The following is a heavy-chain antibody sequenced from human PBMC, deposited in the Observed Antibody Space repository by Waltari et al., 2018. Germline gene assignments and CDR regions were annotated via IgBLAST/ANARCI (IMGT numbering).Heavy chain of an antibody. V-gene: IGHV4-34*01. CDR2: INHSGST. D-gene: IGHD5-18*01. CDR1: GGSFSGYY. CDR3: ARGGIQLWRTYGMDV. J-gene: IGHJ6*02. Sequence: QVQLQQWGAGLLKPSETLSLTCAVYGGSFSGYYWSWIRQPPGKGLEWIGEINHSGSTNSNPSLKSRVTISVDTSKNQFSLKLSSVTAADTAVYYCARGGIQLWRTYGMDVWGQGTTVTVSS.